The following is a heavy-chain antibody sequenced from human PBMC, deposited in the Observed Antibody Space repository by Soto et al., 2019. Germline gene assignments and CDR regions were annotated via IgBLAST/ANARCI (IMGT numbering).Heavy chain of an antibody. CDR1: GGTFSSYA. D-gene: IGHD2-2*01. CDR3: ASGAVVPAASYYYYGMDV. J-gene: IGHJ6*02. CDR2: IIPIFGTA. Sequence: SVQVSCKASGGTFSSYAISWVRQAPGQGLEWMGGIIPIFGTANYAQKFQGRVTITADKSTSTAYMELSSLRSEDTAVYYCASGAVVPAASYYYYGMDVWGQGTTVTVSS. V-gene: IGHV1-69*06.